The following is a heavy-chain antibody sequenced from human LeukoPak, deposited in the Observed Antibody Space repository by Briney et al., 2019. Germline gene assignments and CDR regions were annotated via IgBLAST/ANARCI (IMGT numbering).Heavy chain of an antibody. D-gene: IGHD6-6*01. V-gene: IGHV1-46*01. CDR1: GYTFTDYY. Sequence: ASVKVSCKASGYTFTDYYMHWVRQAPGQGLEWMGIINPSGGSTSYAQKFQGRVTMTRDMSTSTVYMELSSLRSEDTAVYYCARDRKAARRVGWFDPWGQGTLVTVSS. CDR2: INPSGGST. J-gene: IGHJ5*02. CDR3: ARDRKAARRVGWFDP.